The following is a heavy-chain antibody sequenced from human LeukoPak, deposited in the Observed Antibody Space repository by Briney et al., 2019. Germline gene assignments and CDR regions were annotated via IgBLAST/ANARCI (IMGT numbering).Heavy chain of an antibody. Sequence: ASVKVSCKASGYTFTGYYMHWVRQAPGQGLEWMGWINPNSGGTNYAQKFQGRVTMTRDTSISTAYMELSRLRSDDTVVYYCARDSLSSGYCSSTSCYTKYWGQGTLVTVSS. CDR3: ARDSLSSGYCSSTSCYTKY. D-gene: IGHD2-2*02. CDR2: INPNSGGT. CDR1: GYTFTGYY. V-gene: IGHV1-2*02. J-gene: IGHJ4*02.